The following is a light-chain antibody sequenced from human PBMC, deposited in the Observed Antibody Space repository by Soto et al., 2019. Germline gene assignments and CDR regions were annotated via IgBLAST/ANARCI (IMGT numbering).Light chain of an antibody. CDR2: DVN. Sequence: QSVLTQPASVSGSPGQSITISCTGTSSDVGSYNFVSWYQQHPGKAPKLMIYDVNNRPSGVSNRFSGSKSGNTASLTISGLQAEDEADYYCSSYSGSTPRVVFGGGTKLTVL. J-gene: IGLJ2*01. CDR1: SSDVGSYNF. CDR3: SSYSGSTPRVV. V-gene: IGLV2-14*03.